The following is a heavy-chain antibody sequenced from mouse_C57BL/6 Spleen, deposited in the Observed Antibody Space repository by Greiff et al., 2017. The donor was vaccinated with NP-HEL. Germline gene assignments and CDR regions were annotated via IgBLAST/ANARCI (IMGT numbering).Heavy chain of an antibody. CDR1: GFTFSSYT. CDR2: ISGGGGNT. Sequence: DVMLVESGGGLVKPGGSLKLSCAASGFTFSSYTMSWVRQTPEKRLEWVATISGGGGNTYYPDSVKGRFTISRDNAKNTLYLQMSSLRSEDTALYYCARPGYDYDEEGFDYWGQGTTLTVSS. J-gene: IGHJ2*01. V-gene: IGHV5-9*01. D-gene: IGHD2-4*01. CDR3: ARPGYDYDEEGFDY.